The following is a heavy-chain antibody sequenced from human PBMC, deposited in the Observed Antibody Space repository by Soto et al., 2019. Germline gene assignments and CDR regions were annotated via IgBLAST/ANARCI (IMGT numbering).Heavy chain of an antibody. CDR3: AKGSEVARQELDY. V-gene: IGHV3-30*18. J-gene: IGHJ4*02. D-gene: IGHD2-15*01. CDR2: ISSDGSDK. Sequence: QVQLVESGGGVVQPGRSLRLSCAASGFTFSNFGMHWVRQAPGKGLEWVAVISSDGSDKYYSDSVKGRFTISRDNSKNTRFLQMNSLRVEDTAVYYCAKGSEVARQELDYWGQGTLVTVSS. CDR1: GFTFSNFG.